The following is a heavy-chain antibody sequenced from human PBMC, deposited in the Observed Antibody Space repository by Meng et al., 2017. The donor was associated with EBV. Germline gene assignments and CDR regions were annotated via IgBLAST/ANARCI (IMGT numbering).Heavy chain of an antibody. J-gene: IGHJ5*02. CDR1: GYTFTSYD. CDR2: MNPNSGNT. D-gene: IGHD3-3*01. V-gene: IGHV1-8*01. CDR3: ARGVGTIFGVVIKNWFDP. Sequence: QVQLVQSEAEVKKPGASVKVSFKASGYTFTSYDINWVRQATGQGLEWMGWMNPNSGNTGYAQKFQGRVTMTRNTSISTAYMELSSLRSEDTAVYYCARGVGTIFGVVIKNWFDPWGQGTLVTVSS.